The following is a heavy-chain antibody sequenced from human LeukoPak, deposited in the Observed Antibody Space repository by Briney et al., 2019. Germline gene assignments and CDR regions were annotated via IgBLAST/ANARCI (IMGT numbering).Heavy chain of an antibody. CDR3: ARNGTSSSMEV. Sequence: SETLSLTCTVSGGSIYSYYWSWFRQPPGKGLERIGYIYTSGSTNYDPSLMSRVTISIDTSKSQFSLKLSSVTAADTAVYYCARNGTSSSMEVWGKGPRSPSP. CDR1: GGSIYSYY. J-gene: IGHJ6*03. D-gene: IGHD1-1*01. CDR2: IYTSGST. V-gene: IGHV4-4*09.